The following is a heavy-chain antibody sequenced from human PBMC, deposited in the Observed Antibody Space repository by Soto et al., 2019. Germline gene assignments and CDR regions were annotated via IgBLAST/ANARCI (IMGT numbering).Heavy chain of an antibody. CDR1: GSITGYY. CDR3: ARERKGFGYIEY. CDR2: MFHGGTT. J-gene: IGHJ4*02. D-gene: IGHD3-16*01. V-gene: IGHV4-59*01. Sequence: SETLSLTCTVSGSITGYYWSWIRQPPGKRLEWIGYMFHGGTTKYNPSLKSRVTLSLDTSKNQFSLSLTSVTAADTALYYCARERKGFGYIEYWGQGALVT.